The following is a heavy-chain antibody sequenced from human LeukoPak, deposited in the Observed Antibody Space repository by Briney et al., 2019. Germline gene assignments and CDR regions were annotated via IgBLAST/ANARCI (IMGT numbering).Heavy chain of an antibody. Sequence: PSETLSLTCTVSGCSISSYYWSWIRHPPGKGLEGIGYIYYSGSTNYNPSLKSRVTISVDTSKNQFSLKLSSVTAADTTVYYCARGGGYCSSNSCHTNWFDPWGQGTLVTVSS. V-gene: IGHV4-59*01. CDR3: ARGGGYCSSNSCHTNWFDP. CDR2: IYYSGST. J-gene: IGHJ5*02. CDR1: GCSISSYY. D-gene: IGHD2-2*02.